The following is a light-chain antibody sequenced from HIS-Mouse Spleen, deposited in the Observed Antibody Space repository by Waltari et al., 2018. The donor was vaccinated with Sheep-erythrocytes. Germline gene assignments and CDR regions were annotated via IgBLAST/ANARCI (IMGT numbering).Light chain of an antibody. V-gene: IGLV3-1*01. CDR2: QER. CDR3: QAWDSSTVV. CDR1: KLGDKY. J-gene: IGLJ2*01. Sequence: SYELTQPPSVSVSPGQTASITCSGDKLGDKYACWSPKKQGHSPFLVSYQERKRPSGIPERFSGSNSGNTATLTISGTQAMDEADYYCQAWDSSTVVFGGGTKLTVL.